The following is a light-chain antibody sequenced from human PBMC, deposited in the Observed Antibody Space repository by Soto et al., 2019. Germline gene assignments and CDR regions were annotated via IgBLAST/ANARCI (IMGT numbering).Light chain of an antibody. CDR3: QQSDSTPYT. V-gene: IGKV1-39*01. Sequence: DIQMTQSPSSLSASVGDRVTITCRASQSISSYLNWYQKKAGKAPKLLIYAASSLQSGVPSRFSGSGSGTDFTLTISSLQPEDFGSYYCQQSDSTPYTFGQGTKLEIK. CDR1: QSISSY. CDR2: AAS. J-gene: IGKJ2*01.